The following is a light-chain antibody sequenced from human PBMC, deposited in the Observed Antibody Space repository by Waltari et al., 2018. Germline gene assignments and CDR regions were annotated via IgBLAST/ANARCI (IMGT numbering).Light chain of an antibody. Sequence: DILMSQSTSTRSASVGDRVSITCRASQSISSWLAWYQQKPEKAPKLLIYKASSLETGVPSRFSGSGSETEFTLTISNLQPDDFATYYCQQYNTYSTFGQGTKVEIK. CDR2: KAS. J-gene: IGKJ1*01. V-gene: IGKV1-5*03. CDR1: QSISSW. CDR3: QQYNTYST.